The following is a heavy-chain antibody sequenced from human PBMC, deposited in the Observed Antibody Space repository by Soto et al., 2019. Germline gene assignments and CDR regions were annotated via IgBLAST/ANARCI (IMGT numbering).Heavy chain of an antibody. CDR2: IWYDGSNK. Sequence: QVQLVESGGGVVQPGRSLRLSCAASGFTFSSYGMHWVRQAPGKGLERVAVIWYDGSNKYYADSVKGRFTISRDNSKNTLYLQMNSLRAEDTAVYYCAREKNYDILTGYYIVHYYYGMDVWGQGTTVTVSS. CDR1: GFTFSSYG. V-gene: IGHV3-33*01. CDR3: AREKNYDILTGYYIVHYYYGMDV. J-gene: IGHJ6*02. D-gene: IGHD3-9*01.